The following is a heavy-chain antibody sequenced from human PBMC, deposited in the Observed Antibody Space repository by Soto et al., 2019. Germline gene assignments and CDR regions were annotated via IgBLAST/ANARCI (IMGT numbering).Heavy chain of an antibody. Sequence: PSETLSLTCTVSGGSISSSSYYWGWIRQPPGKGLEWIGSIYYSGSTYYNPSLKSRVTISVDTSKNQFSLKLSSVTAADTAVYYCARRYHYLRWLQSDAFDIWGQGTMVTVSS. D-gene: IGHD5-12*01. V-gene: IGHV4-39*01. CDR2: IYYSGST. CDR1: GGSISSSSYY. J-gene: IGHJ3*02. CDR3: ARRYHYLRWLQSDAFDI.